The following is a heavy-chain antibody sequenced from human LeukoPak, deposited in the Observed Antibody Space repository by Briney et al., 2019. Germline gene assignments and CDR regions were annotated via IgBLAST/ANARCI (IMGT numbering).Heavy chain of an antibody. CDR2: MNPNSGGT. CDR1: GYTFTSYD. D-gene: IGHD2-15*01. Sequence: ASVKVSCKASGYTFTSYDINWVRQATGQGLEWMGWMNPNSGGTNYAQKFQGRVTMTRDTSISTAYMELSRLRSDDTAVYYCARYNGGSDAFDIWGQGTMVTVSS. J-gene: IGHJ3*02. V-gene: IGHV1-2*02. CDR3: ARYNGGSDAFDI.